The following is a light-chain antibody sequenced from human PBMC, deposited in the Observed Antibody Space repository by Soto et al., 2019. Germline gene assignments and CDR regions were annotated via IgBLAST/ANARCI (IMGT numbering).Light chain of an antibody. V-gene: IGKV3-20*01. Sequence: ETVLTQSPGTLSLTPGERVTLSCRASQSVRSSYLAWYQQKPGQAPRLLIYGASGRATGIPDRFSGSGSGTDFTLTISRLEPEDFAVYYCQQHGNPPQTFGQGTKVEIK. CDR2: GAS. CDR3: QQHGNPPQT. J-gene: IGKJ1*01. CDR1: QSVRSSY.